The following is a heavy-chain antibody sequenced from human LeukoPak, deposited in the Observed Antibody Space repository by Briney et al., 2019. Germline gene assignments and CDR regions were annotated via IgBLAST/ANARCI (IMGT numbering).Heavy chain of an antibody. D-gene: IGHD3-9*01. CDR2: ISNSGNII. J-gene: IGHJ6*02. CDR3: ARVYDFDWPLGPYGMDV. V-gene: IGHV3-11*04. CDR1: GFSFSDHY. Sequence: GGSLRLSCVASGFSFSDHYMSWIRQAPGQGLEWVSHISNSGNIILYADSVKGRFTISRDNAKNSLYLQMNSLRAEDTAVYYCARVYDFDWPLGPYGMDVWGQGTTVTVSS.